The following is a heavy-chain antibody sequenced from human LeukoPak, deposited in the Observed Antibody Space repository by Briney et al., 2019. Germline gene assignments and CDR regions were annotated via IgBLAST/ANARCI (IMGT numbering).Heavy chain of an antibody. CDR3: TREFHSSGWYLTFAY. CDR2: ISSSSSTI. J-gene: IGHJ4*02. D-gene: IGHD6-19*01. V-gene: IGHV3-48*01. Sequence: PGGSLRLSCAASGFTFSSYSMNWVRQAPGKGLEWVSYISSSSSTIYYADSVKGRFTISRDNAKNSLYLQMNSLRAEDTAVYYCTREFHSSGWYLTFAYWGQGSQVTVSS. CDR1: GFTFSSYS.